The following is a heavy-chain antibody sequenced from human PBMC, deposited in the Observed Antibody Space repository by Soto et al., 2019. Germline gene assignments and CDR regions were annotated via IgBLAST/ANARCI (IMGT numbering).Heavy chain of an antibody. CDR2: IYYSGNT. Sequence: SETLSLTCTVSGGSITSGGYYWSWIRQSPGKVLEWIVYIYYSGNTYYNPSLKSRLTISLDTSNNQFSLKLSSVTSAYTAVYYCARGNRDSFDYWGQGTMVTVSS. V-gene: IGHV4-30-4*01. J-gene: IGHJ4*02. CDR1: GGSITSGGYY. CDR3: ARGNRDSFDY.